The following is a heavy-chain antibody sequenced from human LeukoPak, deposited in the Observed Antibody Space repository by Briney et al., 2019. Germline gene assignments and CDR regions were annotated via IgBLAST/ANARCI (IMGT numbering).Heavy chain of an antibody. J-gene: IGHJ5*02. CDR3: ARSSYCSSTSCYTPFDP. Sequence: ASVKLSCTASGGTLTSYGISWVRQAPGQGLEWMGWISAYNGNTNYAQKLQGRVTMTTDTSTSTAYMELSSLRSEDTAVYYWARSSYCSSTSCYTPFDPWGQRTLVTVSS. D-gene: IGHD2-2*02. CDR1: GGTLTSYG. V-gene: IGHV1-18*01. CDR2: ISAYNGNT.